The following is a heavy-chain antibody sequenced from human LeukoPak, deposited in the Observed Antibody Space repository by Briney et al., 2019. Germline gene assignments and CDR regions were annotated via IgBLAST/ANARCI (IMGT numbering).Heavy chain of an antibody. CDR1: GGSISRYY. V-gene: IGHV4-59*01. CDR3: ARGHYYDSSGYVDY. Sequence: SETLSLTCTVSGGSISRYYWSWIRQPPGKGLEWIGYIYYSGGTNYNPTLKGRVTISVDMSKNQLSLKLSSVTAADTAVYYCARGHYYDSSGYVDYWGQGTLVTVSS. D-gene: IGHD3-22*01. J-gene: IGHJ4*02. CDR2: IYYSGGT.